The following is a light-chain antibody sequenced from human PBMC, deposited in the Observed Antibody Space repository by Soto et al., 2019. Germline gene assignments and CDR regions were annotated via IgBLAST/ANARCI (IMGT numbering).Light chain of an antibody. V-gene: IGKV3-15*01. CDR2: GAS. J-gene: IGKJ1*01. CDR1: QSVNNN. Sequence: EIVMTQSPATLSVSPGETATLSCRASQSVNNNLAWYQQKPGQAPRLLIYGASTGATGIPARFSGSGSGTEFTLTISSLQSEDFGVYYCQQYNNWLWTFGQGTKVEIK. CDR3: QQYNNWLWT.